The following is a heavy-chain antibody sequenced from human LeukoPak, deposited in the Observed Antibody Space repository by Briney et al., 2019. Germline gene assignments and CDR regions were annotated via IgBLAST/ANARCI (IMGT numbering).Heavy chain of an antibody. CDR1: GVSISSGSYY. D-gene: IGHD3-10*01. CDR3: ARDGLNTMVRGKIHYNYMDV. J-gene: IGHJ6*03. V-gene: IGHV4-61*02. CDR2: IYTSGST. Sequence: SRTLSLTCTVSGVSISSGSYYWSWIRQPAGKGLEWIGRIYTSGSTHYNPSLKSRVTISVDTSKNQFSLKLSSVTAADTAVYYCARDGLNTMVRGKIHYNYMDVWGKGTTVSISS.